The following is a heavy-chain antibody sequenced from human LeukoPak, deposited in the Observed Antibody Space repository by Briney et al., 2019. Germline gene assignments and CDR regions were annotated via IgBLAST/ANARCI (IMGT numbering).Heavy chain of an antibody. J-gene: IGHJ4*02. V-gene: IGHV3-23*01. CDR1: GFTFNKFA. CDR3: AKDRWFGDLFTFDY. D-gene: IGHD3-10*01. CDR2: IGSSGATT. Sequence: GGSLRLSCEASGFTFNKFAMSWVRQAPGKGPEWVSAIGSSGATTFYADSVKGRFTISRDNSKNTLYLQMNSLRAEDTAVYYCAKDRWFGDLFTFDYWGQGTLVTVSS.